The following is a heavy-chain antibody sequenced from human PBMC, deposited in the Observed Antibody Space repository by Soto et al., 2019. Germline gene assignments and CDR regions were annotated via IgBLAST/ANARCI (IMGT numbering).Heavy chain of an antibody. D-gene: IGHD2-15*01. CDR3: ARSERIYYYCDMDV. CDR2: IYYSGST. Sequence: ASETLSLTCTVSGGSISSYYWSWIRQPPGKGLEWIGYIYYSGSTNYNPSLKSRVTISVDTSKNQFSLKLSSVTAADTAVYYCARSERIYYYCDMDVWGKGTTVTVSS. J-gene: IGHJ6*03. CDR1: GGSISSYY. V-gene: IGHV4-59*08.